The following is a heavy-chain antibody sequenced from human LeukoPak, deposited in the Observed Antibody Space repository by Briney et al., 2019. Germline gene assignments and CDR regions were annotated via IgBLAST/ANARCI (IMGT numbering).Heavy chain of an antibody. V-gene: IGHV5-10-1*01. J-gene: IGHJ4*02. CDR2: IDASDSYT. CDR1: GYNFTAYW. CDR3: ARLRDGSLDF. Sequence: GESLKISCMGSGYNFTAYWISWVRQMPGKGLEWMGRIDASDSYTNYRPPFQGHVIISTDKSITTAYLQWSSLKASDTAMYYCARLRDGSLDFWGQGTLVSVSS.